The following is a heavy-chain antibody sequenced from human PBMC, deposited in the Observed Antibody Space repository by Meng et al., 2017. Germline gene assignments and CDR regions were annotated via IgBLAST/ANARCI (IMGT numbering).Heavy chain of an antibody. D-gene: IGHD6-19*01. V-gene: IGHV3-33*01. CDR2: IWYDGSNK. Sequence: QVRVVESGGGVVQPRRSLRLSCAASGFTFSTYGMHWVRQAPGKGLEWVAVIWYDGSNKYYADSVKGRFTISRDNSKNTLYVQMNSLRAEDTAIYYCASSRGGPRLDYFHNWGQGTLVTVSS. CDR3: ASSRGGPRLDYFHN. J-gene: IGHJ4*02. CDR1: GFTFSTYG.